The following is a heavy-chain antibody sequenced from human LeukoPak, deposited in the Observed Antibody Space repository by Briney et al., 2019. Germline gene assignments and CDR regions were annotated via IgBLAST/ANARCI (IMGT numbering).Heavy chain of an antibody. D-gene: IGHD4-11*01. CDR2: FDPEDGET. Sequence: ASVKVSCKVSGYTLTELSMHWVRQAPGKGLEWMGGFDPEDGETIYAQKFQGRVTMTEDTSTDTAYMEQSSLRSEDTAVYYCATTDYSNYEAFDPWGQGTLVTVSS. CDR3: ATTDYSNYEAFDP. CDR1: GYTLTELS. V-gene: IGHV1-24*01. J-gene: IGHJ5*02.